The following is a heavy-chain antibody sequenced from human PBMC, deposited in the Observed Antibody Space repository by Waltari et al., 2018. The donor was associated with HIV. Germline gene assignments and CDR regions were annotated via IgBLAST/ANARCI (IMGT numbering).Heavy chain of an antibody. D-gene: IGHD3-3*01. CDR1: GYTFTSYD. CDR2: MNPNSGKT. CDR3: ARANLFLEWLLFTWFDP. J-gene: IGHJ5*02. V-gene: IGHV1-8*01. Sequence: QVQLVQSGAEVKKPGASVKVSCKASGYTFTSYDINWVRQATGQGLEWMGWMNPNSGKTGYAQKFQGRVTMTRNTSISTAYMELSSLRSEDTAVYYCARANLFLEWLLFTWFDPWGQGTLVTVSS.